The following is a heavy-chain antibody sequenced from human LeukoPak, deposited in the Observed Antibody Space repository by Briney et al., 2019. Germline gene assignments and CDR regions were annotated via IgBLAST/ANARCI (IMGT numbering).Heavy chain of an antibody. J-gene: IGHJ3*02. CDR3: ARGARYVRGYDFWWAANAFDI. CDR2: INHSGST. CDR1: GGSISSSSYY. Sequence: SETLSLTCTVSGGSISSSSYYWSWIRQPPGTGLEWIGEINHSGSTNYNPSLKSQVTISVDTSKNQFSLKLSSVTAADTAVYYCARGARYVRGYDFWWAANAFDIWGQGTMVTVSS. V-gene: IGHV4-39*07. D-gene: IGHD3/OR15-3a*01.